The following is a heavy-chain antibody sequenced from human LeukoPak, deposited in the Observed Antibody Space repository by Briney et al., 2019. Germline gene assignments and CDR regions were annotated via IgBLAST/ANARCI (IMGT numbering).Heavy chain of an antibody. J-gene: IGHJ3*02. CDR2: IYSGGST. CDR1: EFSVGSNY. CDR3: AREVYAGDAFDI. Sequence: PGGSLRLSCAASEFSVGSNYMTWVRQAPGKGLEWVSLIYSGGSTYYADSVKGRFTISRDNSKNTLYLQMNSLRAEDTAVYYCAREVYAGDAFDIWGQGTMVTVSS. D-gene: IGHD5/OR15-5a*01. V-gene: IGHV3-66*01.